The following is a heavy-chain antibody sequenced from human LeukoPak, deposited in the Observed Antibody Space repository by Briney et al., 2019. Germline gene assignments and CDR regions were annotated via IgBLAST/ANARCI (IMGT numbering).Heavy chain of an antibody. V-gene: IGHV3-23*01. CDR3: AKKAVTGGPPYYFDY. CDR1: GFTFSSYA. D-gene: IGHD6-19*01. CDR2: ISGSGGST. J-gene: IGHJ4*02. Sequence: GGSLRLSCAASGFTFSSYAMSWVRQAPGKGLEWVSSISGSGGSTYYADSVKGRITISRGNSKNTLYLQMNSLRAEDTAVYYCAKKAVTGGPPYYFDYWGQGTLVTVSS.